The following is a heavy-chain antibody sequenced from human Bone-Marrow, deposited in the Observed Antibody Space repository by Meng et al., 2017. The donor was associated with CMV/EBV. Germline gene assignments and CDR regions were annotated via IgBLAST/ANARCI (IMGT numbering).Heavy chain of an antibody. V-gene: IGHV1-69*10. CDR2: IIPILGIA. D-gene: IGHD5-24*01. CDR3: ARDTNGYNSIPFDY. J-gene: IGHJ4*02. Sequence: SVQVSCKASGGTFSSYAISWVRQAPGQGLEWMGGIIPILGIANYAQKFQGRVTITADKSTSTAYMELSSLRSEDTAVYYCARDTNGYNSIPFDYWGQGTLVTVSS. CDR1: GGTFSSYA.